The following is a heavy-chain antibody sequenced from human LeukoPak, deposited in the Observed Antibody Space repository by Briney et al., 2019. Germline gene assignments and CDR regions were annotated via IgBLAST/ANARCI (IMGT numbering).Heavy chain of an antibody. CDR1: GFTFNSYS. CDR2: ISSSSSYI. D-gene: IGHD3-10*01. CDR3: ASELLWFGELYLDY. J-gene: IGHJ4*02. V-gene: IGHV3-21*01. Sequence: GGSLRLSCAASGFTFNSYSMNWVRQAPGKGLEWVSSISSSSSYIYYADSVKGRFTISRDNAKNSLYLQMNSLRAEDTAVYYCASELLWFGELYLDYWGQGTLVTVSS.